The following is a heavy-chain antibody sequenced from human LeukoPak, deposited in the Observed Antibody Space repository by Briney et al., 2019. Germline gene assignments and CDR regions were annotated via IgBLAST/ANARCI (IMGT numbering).Heavy chain of an antibody. CDR1: GFTFTNAW. D-gene: IGHD1-20*01. CDR3: STLTSRGLSGS. CDR2: IKSKADGETI. V-gene: IGHV3-15*07. Sequence: GGSLRLSCAASGFTFTNAWMNWVRQAPGKGLEWVGRIKSKADGETIDYAAPVKGRFTFSRDDSKNMLYLQMNSLKSEDTAVYYCSTLTSRGLSGSWGQGTLVTVSS. J-gene: IGHJ4*02.